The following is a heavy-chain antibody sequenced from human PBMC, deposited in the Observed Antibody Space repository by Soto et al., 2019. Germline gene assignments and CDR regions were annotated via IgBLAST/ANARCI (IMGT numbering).Heavy chain of an antibody. Sequence: QITLKESGPTLVRPTQTLTLTCTFSGFSLTTSGVGVGWIRQPPGKALEWLAVIYWDDDKRYSSSLKSRLTLTQDTSQNQVVPTTTNLDPVDTATYYGAHHPYYGLGSYSFDYWGQGTLVTVSS. D-gene: IGHD3-10*01. V-gene: IGHV2-5*02. CDR2: IYWDDDK. CDR1: GFSLTTSGVG. J-gene: IGHJ4*02. CDR3: AHHPYYGLGSYSFDY.